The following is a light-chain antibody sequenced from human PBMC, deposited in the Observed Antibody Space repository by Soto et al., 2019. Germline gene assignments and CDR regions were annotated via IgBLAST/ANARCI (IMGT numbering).Light chain of an antibody. Sequence: QSVMTQPPSVCAAPGQKVTISCSGSSSNIGGNSVSWYQQLPGTAPKLLIYDDNKRPSEIPDRFSGSKSGTSATLGITGFQTGDEADYYCGSWDSSLSAYVFGTGTKLTVL. J-gene: IGLJ1*01. CDR3: GSWDSSLSAYV. CDR1: SSNIGGNS. CDR2: DDN. V-gene: IGLV1-51*01.